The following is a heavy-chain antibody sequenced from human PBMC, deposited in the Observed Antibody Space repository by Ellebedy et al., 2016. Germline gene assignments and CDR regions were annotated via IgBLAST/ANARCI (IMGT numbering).Heavy chain of an antibody. J-gene: IGHJ4*02. CDR3: ARGVTPHFDY. CDR2: IVSSGST. V-gene: IGHV4-4*07. D-gene: IGHD2-21*02. CDR1: GGSISDYF. Sequence: SETLSLTCTVSGGSISDYFWSWIRQPAGKGLEWIGRIVSSGSTNYNPSLKSLVSMSVDTSNNQFSLNLNSVTAADTAVYYCARGVTPHFDYWGQGILVTVSS.